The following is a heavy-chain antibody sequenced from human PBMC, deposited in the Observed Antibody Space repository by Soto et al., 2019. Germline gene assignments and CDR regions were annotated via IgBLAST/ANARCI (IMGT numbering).Heavy chain of an antibody. CDR3: AHSVVAGLGYYFDY. CDR2: IYWDDDK. Sequence: QITLKESGPPLVKPTQTLTLTCTFSGFSLSSTRVAVGWIRQPPGKDLEWLALIYWDDDKRYSPFLKSRLTITKDTSKNQVVLTMTNMDPVDTATYYCAHSVVAGLGYYFDYWGQGTLVTVSS. D-gene: IGHD6-19*01. V-gene: IGHV2-5*02. J-gene: IGHJ4*02. CDR1: GFSLSSTRVA.